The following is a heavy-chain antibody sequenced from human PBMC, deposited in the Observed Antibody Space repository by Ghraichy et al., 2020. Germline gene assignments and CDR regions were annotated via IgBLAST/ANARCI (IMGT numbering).Heavy chain of an antibody. CDR2: ISGSGGST. CDR3: AKDGYCSGGSCYYYYGMDV. CDR1: GFTFSSYA. J-gene: IGHJ6*02. Sequence: GESLNISCAASGFTFSSYAMSWVRQAPGKGLEWVSAISGSGGSTYYADSVKGRFTISRDNSKNTLYLQMNSLRAEDTAVYYCAKDGYCSGGSCYYYYGMDVWGQGTTVTVSS. D-gene: IGHD2-15*01. V-gene: IGHV3-23*01.